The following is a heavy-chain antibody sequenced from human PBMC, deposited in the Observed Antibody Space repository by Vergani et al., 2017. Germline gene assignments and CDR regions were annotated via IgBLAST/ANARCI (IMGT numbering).Heavy chain of an antibody. CDR3: AKRGPQGVLNYFYYYCIDV. D-gene: IGHD2-8*02. V-gene: IGHV3-21*01. J-gene: IGHJ6*03. Sequence: EVQLVESGGGLVKPGGSLRLSCAASGFTFSSYSMNWVRQAPGKGLEWVSSISSSSSYIYYADSVKGRFTISRDNAKNSLYLQMNSLRAEDTAVYYCAKRGPQGVLNYFYYYCIDVWGKGTTVTVSS. CDR1: GFTFSSYS. CDR2: ISSSSSYI.